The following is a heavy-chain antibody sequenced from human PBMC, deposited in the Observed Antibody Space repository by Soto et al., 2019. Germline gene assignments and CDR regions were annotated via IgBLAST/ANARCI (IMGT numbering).Heavy chain of an antibody. Sequence: NPSETLSLTCTVSGGSISSYYWSWIRQPPGKGLEWIGYIYYSGSTNYNPSLKSRVTISVDTSKNQFSLKLSSVTAADTAVYYCASSDTDAFDIWGQGTMVTVSS. CDR3: ASSDTDAFDI. V-gene: IGHV4-59*01. CDR2: IYYSGST. CDR1: GGSISSYY. D-gene: IGHD6-25*01. J-gene: IGHJ3*02.